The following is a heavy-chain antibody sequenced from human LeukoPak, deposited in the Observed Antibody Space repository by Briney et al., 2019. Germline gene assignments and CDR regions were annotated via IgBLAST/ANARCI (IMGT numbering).Heavy chain of an antibody. CDR2: ISYDGSNK. Sequence: GRSLRLSCAASGFTFSSYAMHWVRQAPGKGLEWVAVISYDGSNKYYADSVKGRFTISRDNSKNTLYLQMNSLRAEDTAVYHCARDDSQWLDPRYYYGMDVWGQGTTVTVSS. CDR3: ARDDSQWLDPRYYYGMDV. V-gene: IGHV3-30-3*01. J-gene: IGHJ6*02. D-gene: IGHD6-19*01. CDR1: GFTFSSYA.